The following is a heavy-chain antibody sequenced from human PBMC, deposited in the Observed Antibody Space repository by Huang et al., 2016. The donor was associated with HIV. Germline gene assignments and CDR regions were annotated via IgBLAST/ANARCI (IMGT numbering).Heavy chain of an antibody. CDR3: AKEEAGRFGAFDI. CDR1: GFDFRSHD. J-gene: IGHJ3*02. CDR2: IGDVGKNK. V-gene: IGHV3-30*02. Sequence: QLQLVESGGGVVQPGGSLRLSCVASGFDFRSHDMHWVRQAASKGLEWITFIGDVGKNKQYGDSVTGRFTISRDNSKNTLYLQMNSLRPEDTAVYYCAKEEAGRFGAFDIWGQGTMVTVSS. D-gene: IGHD3-10*01.